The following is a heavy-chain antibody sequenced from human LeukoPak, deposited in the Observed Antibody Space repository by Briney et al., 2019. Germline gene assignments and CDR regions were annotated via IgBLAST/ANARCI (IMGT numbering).Heavy chain of an antibody. CDR3: ARSRDIVVVVAYY. CDR1: GYTFTGYY. J-gene: IGHJ4*02. CDR2: INPNSGGT. D-gene: IGHD2-15*01. V-gene: IGHV1-2*02. Sequence: ASVKASCKASGYTFTGYYMHWVRQAPGQGLEWMGWINPNSGGTNYAQKFQGRVTMTRDTSISTAYMELSRLRSDDTAVYYCARSRDIVVVVAYYWGQGTLVTVSS.